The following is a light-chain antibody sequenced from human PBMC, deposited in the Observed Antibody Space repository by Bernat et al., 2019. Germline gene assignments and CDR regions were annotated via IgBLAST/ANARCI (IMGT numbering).Light chain of an antibody. CDR3: QQYGTSPLLA. CDR2: GAS. V-gene: IGKV3-20*01. CDR1: QSFSSDY. J-gene: IGKJ3*01. Sequence: ESVLTQSPGTLSLSPGERPTLFCRASQSFSSDYLVWYQQKPGQAPMVRIYGASRRATGIPDRFSGSGSGTEFTLSISGLEPDDFAVYFCQQYGTSPLLAFGPGTKV.